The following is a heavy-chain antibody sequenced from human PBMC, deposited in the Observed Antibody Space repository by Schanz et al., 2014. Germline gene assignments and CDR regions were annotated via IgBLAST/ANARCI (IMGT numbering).Heavy chain of an antibody. CDR1: GFTFRDYY. CDR2: ISSSGSTI. Sequence: VQLVESGGGLVQPGGSLRLSCAASGFTFRDYYMSWIRQAPGKGLEWVSCISSSGSTIYYADSVKGRFTISRDNAKTSLYLQMSSLRAEAAAVYSCARAPPPYSSSPYYWYYGMDVWGQGTTVTVSS. D-gene: IGHD6-6*01. V-gene: IGHV3-11*01. CDR3: ARAPPPYSSSPYYWYYGMDV. J-gene: IGHJ6*02.